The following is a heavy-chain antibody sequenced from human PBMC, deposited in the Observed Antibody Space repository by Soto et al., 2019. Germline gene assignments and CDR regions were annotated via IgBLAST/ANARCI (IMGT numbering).Heavy chain of an antibody. Sequence: QVQLVESGGGVVQPGGSLRLSCTTSGFTFNTYGMHWVRQAPGKGLEWVAIIWYDGSNKYYADSVKGRFTISRDNSKNTLYLQMNRLRAEDTDLYYCARSDCTGAYCYSWPFNYGVDVWGQGTTVTVSS. CDR1: GFTFNTYG. CDR3: ARSDCTGAYCYSWPFNYGVDV. CDR2: IWYDGSNK. V-gene: IGHV3-33*08. D-gene: IGHD2-15*01. J-gene: IGHJ6*02.